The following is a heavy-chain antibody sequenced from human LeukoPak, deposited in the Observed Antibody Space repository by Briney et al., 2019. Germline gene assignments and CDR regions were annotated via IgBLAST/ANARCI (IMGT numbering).Heavy chain of an antibody. V-gene: IGHV4-34*01. CDR3: ARDREAYYYDSSGYSFDS. Sequence: SETLSLTCAVYGGSFSGYYWSWIRQPPGKGLEWIGEINHSGSTNYNPSLKSRVTISVDTSKNQFSLKLSSVTAADTAVYYCARDREAYYYDSSGYSFDSWGQGNLVIVTS. CDR1: GGSFSGYY. J-gene: IGHJ4*02. D-gene: IGHD3-22*01. CDR2: INHSGST.